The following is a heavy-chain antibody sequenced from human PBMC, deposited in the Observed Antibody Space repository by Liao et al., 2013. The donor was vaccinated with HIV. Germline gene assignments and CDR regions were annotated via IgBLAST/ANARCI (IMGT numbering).Heavy chain of an antibody. CDR1: GGSLSGYY. Sequence: QVQLQQWGAGLLRPSETLSLTCAVYGGSLSGYYWSWIRQSPGQGLEWIGEINHSGTTNYNPSLKSRVTMSGDTSKNQVSLRVDNVTAPDTAIYYCARGLRYLTTTVTPFESWGQGILVTVSS. V-gene: IGHV4-34*02. CDR3: ARGLRYLTTTVTPFES. J-gene: IGHJ4*02. CDR2: INHSGTT. D-gene: IGHD4-11*01.